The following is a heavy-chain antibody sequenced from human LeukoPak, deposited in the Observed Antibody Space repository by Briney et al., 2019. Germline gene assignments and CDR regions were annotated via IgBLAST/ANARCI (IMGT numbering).Heavy chain of an antibody. J-gene: IGHJ4*02. Sequence: GGSLRLSCAASGFTFSNYAVSWVRQAPGKGLEWVSGISGSGGRTFYADSVKGRFTISRDNSKNTLYLQMNSLRAEDTAVYYCAMIYIAVAVPALDYWGQGTLVTVSS. CDR2: ISGSGGRT. V-gene: IGHV3-23*01. CDR1: GFTFSNYA. CDR3: AMIYIAVAVPALDY. D-gene: IGHD6-19*01.